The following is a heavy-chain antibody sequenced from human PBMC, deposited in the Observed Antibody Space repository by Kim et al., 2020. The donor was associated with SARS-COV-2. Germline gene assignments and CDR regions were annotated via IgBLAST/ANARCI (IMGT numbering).Heavy chain of an antibody. Sequence: GGSLRLSCAASGFTFSSYSMNWVRQAPGKGLEWVSSISSSSSYIYYADSVKGRFTISRDNAKNSLYLQMNSLRAEDTAVYYCARDRGYSYGYWGYYYYGMDVWGQGTTVTVSS. D-gene: IGHD5-18*01. CDR3: ARDRGYSYGYWGYYYYGMDV. V-gene: IGHV3-21*01. CDR2: ISSSSSYI. J-gene: IGHJ6*02. CDR1: GFTFSSYS.